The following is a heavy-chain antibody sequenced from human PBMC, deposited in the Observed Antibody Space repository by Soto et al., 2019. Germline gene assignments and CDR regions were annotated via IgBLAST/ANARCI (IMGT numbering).Heavy chain of an antibody. CDR3: ARTLDGDNVDY. J-gene: IGHJ4*02. Sequence: QVQLVQSGAEVKKPGASVKVSCKASGYTFTSYDINWVRQATGQGLEWMGWMNRNSGNTSYAQKFKGRVTINTNTSISTAYMELSSLRSQDTAVYYCARTLDGDNVDYWGQGTLVTVSS. V-gene: IGHV1-8*01. CDR1: GYTFTSYD. CDR2: MNRNSGNT. D-gene: IGHD4-17*01.